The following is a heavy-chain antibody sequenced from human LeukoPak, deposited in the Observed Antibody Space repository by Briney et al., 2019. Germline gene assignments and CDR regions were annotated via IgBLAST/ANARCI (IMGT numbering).Heavy chain of an antibody. J-gene: IGHJ3*02. CDR3: ARTYDFGRGPPGDAFDN. CDR2: IDARSGIV. D-gene: IGHD3-3*01. Sequence: GGSPRLSCAASGFTFTMFGMSWVRQAPGKGLEWVSYIDARSGIVYYADSVQGRFTISRDDAKDSVFLQMNSLRVDDTAVYYCARTYDFGRGPPGDAFDNWGQGTLVTVPS. V-gene: IGHV3-48*01. CDR1: GFTFTMFG.